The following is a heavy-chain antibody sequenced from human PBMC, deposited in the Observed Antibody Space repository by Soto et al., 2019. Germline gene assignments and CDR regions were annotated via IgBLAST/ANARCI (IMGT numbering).Heavy chain of an antibody. Sequence: SETLSLTCTVSGGSISRGGYYWSWIRQHPGKGLEWTEYIYYSGSTYYNPSLKSRVTISVDTAKNHCSLKLSSVTAADTAVYYFARDHGYGENWLDPWGQGTLVTVSS. V-gene: IGHV4-31*03. CDR1: GGSISRGGYY. D-gene: IGHD4-17*01. CDR3: ARDHGYGENWLDP. J-gene: IGHJ5*02. CDR2: IYYSGST.